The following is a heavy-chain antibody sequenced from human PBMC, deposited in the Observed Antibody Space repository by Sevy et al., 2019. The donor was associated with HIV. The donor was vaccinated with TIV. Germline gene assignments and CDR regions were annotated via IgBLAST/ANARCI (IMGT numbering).Heavy chain of an antibody. J-gene: IGHJ6*02. CDR3: ARLPLRDLDILTGYAVPRGYGMDV. V-gene: IGHV1-18*01. CDR2: ISAYNGNT. CDR1: GYTFTSYG. D-gene: IGHD3-9*01. Sequence: ASVKVSCKASGYTFTSYGISWVRQAPGQGLEWMGWISAYNGNTNYAQKLRGRVTMTTDTSTSTAYMELRSLRSDDTAVYYCARLPLRDLDILTGYAVPRGYGMDVWGQGTTVTVSS.